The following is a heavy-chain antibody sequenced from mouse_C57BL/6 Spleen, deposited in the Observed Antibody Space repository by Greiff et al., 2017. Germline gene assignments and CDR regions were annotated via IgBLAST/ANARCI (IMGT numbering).Heavy chain of an antibody. D-gene: IGHD4-1*01. Sequence: VQLQQSGPELVKPGASVKISCKASGYAFSSSWMNWVKQRPGKGLEWIGRHYPGDGDTNYNGRFKSKATLTADTSSSTAYMQLSSLTSEDSAVSCGARGSNWDFAYWGPVTLVTVAA. V-gene: IGHV1-82*01. CDR3: ARGSNWDFAY. CDR1: GYAFSSSW. CDR2: HYPGDGDT. J-gene: IGHJ3*01.